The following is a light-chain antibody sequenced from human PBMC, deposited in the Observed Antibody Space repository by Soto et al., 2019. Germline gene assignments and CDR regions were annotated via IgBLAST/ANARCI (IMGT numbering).Light chain of an antibody. J-gene: IGKJ1*01. V-gene: IGKV3-15*01. CDR1: QSVSSN. Sequence: EIVITQSPATLSVSPGERATLSCRDSQSVSSNLAWYQQKPGQAPRLLIYGASTRATGIPARFSGSGSGTEFTLTVSSLQSEDFAVYYCQQYNNWPKTFGQGTKVEIK. CDR3: QQYNNWPKT. CDR2: GAS.